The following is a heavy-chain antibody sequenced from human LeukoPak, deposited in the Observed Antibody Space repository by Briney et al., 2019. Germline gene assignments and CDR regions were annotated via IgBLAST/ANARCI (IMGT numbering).Heavy chain of an antibody. J-gene: IGHJ4*02. D-gene: IGHD5-18*01. CDR3: AKGIQLWSWGYYFDY. V-gene: IGHV3-30*18. Sequence: LGGSLRLSCAASGFTFSSYGMHWVRQAPGKGLEWVAVISYDGSNKYYADSVKGRFTISRDNSKNALYLQMNSLRAEDTAVYYCAKGIQLWSWGYYFDYWGQGTLVTVSS. CDR2: ISYDGSNK. CDR1: GFTFSSYG.